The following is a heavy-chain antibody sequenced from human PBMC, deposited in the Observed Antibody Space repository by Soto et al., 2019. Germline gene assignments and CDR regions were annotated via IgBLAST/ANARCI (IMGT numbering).Heavy chain of an antibody. CDR2: IKQDGSEK. Sequence: PGGSLRLSCAASGFTFSSYWMSWVRQAPGKGLEWVANIKQDGSEKYYVDSVKGRFTISRDNAKNSLYLQMNSLRAEDTAVYYCARDRVATILSYMDVWGKGTTVTVSS. CDR1: GFTFSSYW. D-gene: IGHD5-12*01. J-gene: IGHJ6*03. V-gene: IGHV3-7*01. CDR3: ARDRVATILSYMDV.